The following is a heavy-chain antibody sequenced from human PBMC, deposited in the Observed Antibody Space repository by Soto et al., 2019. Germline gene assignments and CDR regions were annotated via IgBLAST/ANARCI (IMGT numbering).Heavy chain of an antibody. V-gene: IGHV1-3*01. CDR2: INAGNGNT. D-gene: IGHD3-16*01. CDR3: ARDRPEFGGSTHNWFDT. J-gene: IGHJ5*02. Sequence: ASVKVSCKASGYTFTSYAMHWVRQAPGQRLEWMGWINAGNGNTKYSQKFQGRVTITRDTSASTAYMELSSLRSEDTAVYYCARDRPEFGGSTHNWFDTWGQGTLVTVSS. CDR1: GYTFTSYA.